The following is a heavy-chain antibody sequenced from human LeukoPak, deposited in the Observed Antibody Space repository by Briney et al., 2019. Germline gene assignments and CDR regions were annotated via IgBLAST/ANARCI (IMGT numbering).Heavy chain of an antibody. CDR2: IYSGGST. D-gene: IGHD1-1*01. CDR3: ARLERFNWLDP. CDR1: GGSISSSSYY. J-gene: IGHJ5*02. V-gene: IGHV4-39*01. Sequence: SETLSLTCTVSGGSISSSSYYWGWIRQSPGKGLEWIGSIYSGGSTFYNASLKSRVTISVDTSKNQFSLKLSSVTAADTAVYYCARLERFNWLDPWGQGTLVTVSS.